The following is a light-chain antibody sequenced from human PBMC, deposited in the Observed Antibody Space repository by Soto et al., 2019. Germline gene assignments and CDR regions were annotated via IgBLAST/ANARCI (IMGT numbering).Light chain of an antibody. CDR2: DAS. J-gene: IGKJ1*01. V-gene: IGKV3-20*01. CDR1: PSVSNS. Sequence: ESGLTLSPATVSLSQRERATLSCRASPSVSNSLAWYQHKPGQAPRLLIYDASNRATGIPDRFSGSGSGTDFTLTISRLEPEDFAVYYCQQYGSSGTFGQGTKVDI. CDR3: QQYGSSGT.